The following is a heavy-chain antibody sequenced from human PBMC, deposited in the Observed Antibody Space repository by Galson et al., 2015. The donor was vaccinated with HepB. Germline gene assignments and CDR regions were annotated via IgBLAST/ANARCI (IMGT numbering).Heavy chain of an antibody. CDR1: GFTVSSNY. V-gene: IGHV3-53*04. D-gene: IGHD2-15*01. Sequence: SLRLSCAASGFTVSSNYMSWVRQAPGKVLEWISVIYSDGSTFYADSVKGRFTISRHNSKNTLYLEMSSLRAEDTAVYYCARVAVALNFYYGMDVWGQGTTVTVSS. CDR2: IYSDGST. J-gene: IGHJ6*02. CDR3: ARVAVALNFYYGMDV.